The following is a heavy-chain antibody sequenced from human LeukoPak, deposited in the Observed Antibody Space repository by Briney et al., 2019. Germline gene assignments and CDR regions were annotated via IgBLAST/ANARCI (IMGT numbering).Heavy chain of an antibody. J-gene: IGHJ6*03. Sequence: SETLSLTCTVSGGSISSYYWSWIRQPPGKGLEWIGYIYYSGSTNYNPSLKSRVTISVDTSKNQFSLKLSSVTAADTAVYYCARTPNPPHYYYYYMDVWGKGTTVTVSS. CDR1: GGSISSYY. CDR2: IYYSGST. D-gene: IGHD2-15*01. CDR3: ARTPNPPHYYYYYMDV. V-gene: IGHV4-59*01.